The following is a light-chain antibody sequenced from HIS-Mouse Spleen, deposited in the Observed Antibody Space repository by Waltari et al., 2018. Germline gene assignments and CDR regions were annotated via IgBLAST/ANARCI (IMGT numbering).Light chain of an antibody. CDR1: SSDVGGYNY. V-gene: IGLV2-8*01. CDR2: EGS. CDR3: SSYAGSNNLV. J-gene: IGLJ2*01. Sequence: QSALTQPPSASGSPGQSVTISCTGTSSDVGGYNYVSWYHHHPGQAPKLLIYEGSKRPSGVPDRFSGSKSGNTASLTVSGLQAEDEADYYCSSYAGSNNLVFGGGTKLTVL.